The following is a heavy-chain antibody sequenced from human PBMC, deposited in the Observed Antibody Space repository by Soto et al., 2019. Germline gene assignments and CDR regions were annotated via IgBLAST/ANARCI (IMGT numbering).Heavy chain of an antibody. J-gene: IGHJ4*02. V-gene: IGHV4-39*01. D-gene: IGHD3-16*01. Sequence: QLQLQESGPGLVKPSETLSLTCTVSGGSISSSSYYWGWIRQPPGKGLECIGTIYYSGSTYYNPSXHXRXXIYVDTSKNQFSLRLSSVTAAGTAGYYCAGGGDDYWGQGPLVTVSS. CDR1: GGSISSSSYY. CDR3: AGGGDDY. CDR2: IYYSGST.